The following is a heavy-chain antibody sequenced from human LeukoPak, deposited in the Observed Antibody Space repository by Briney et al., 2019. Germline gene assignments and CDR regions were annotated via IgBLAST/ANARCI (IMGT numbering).Heavy chain of an antibody. CDR1: GGSISSSSYY. V-gene: IGHV4-39*07. CDR3: ARDGLASDRQLDYHNWLDP. D-gene: IGHD3/OR15-3a*01. CDR2: IYYSGST. J-gene: IGHJ5*02. Sequence: SETLSLTCTVSGGSISSSSYYWGWIRQPPGKGLEWIGSIYYSGSTYYNPSLKSRVTISVDTSKNQFSLKLSSVTASATAAYYCARDGLASDRQLDYHNWLDPWAPGTLFTVSS.